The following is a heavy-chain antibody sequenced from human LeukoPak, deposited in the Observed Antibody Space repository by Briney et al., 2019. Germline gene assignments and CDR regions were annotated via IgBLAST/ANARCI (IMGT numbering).Heavy chain of an antibody. CDR2: IGTTTAYI. D-gene: IGHD3-10*01. V-gene: IGHV3-21*01. Sequence: GGSLSPSCPAPEFTFRPYSMNWVRQPPGKGLEWVASIGTTTAYIYYADPVPGRSTISRDNARNTLYLKMNMLRAEDTAVYYCARAPIGLGGFDPWGQGTLVTVSS. J-gene: IGHJ5*02. CDR3: ARAPIGLGGFDP. CDR1: EFTFRPYS.